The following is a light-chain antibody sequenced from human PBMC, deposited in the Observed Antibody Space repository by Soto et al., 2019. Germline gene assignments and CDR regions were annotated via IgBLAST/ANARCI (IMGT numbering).Light chain of an antibody. Sequence: QSALTQPPSASGSPGQSVTISCTGNSNDVGHSSFISWYQQHPGKGPKLIIYEVSKRPSGVPDRFSGSKSGNTASLSVSGLQDEDEADYFCNAHAYNGTHVFGTGTKLTVL. CDR2: EVS. V-gene: IGLV2-8*01. CDR1: SNDVGHSSF. J-gene: IGLJ1*01. CDR3: NAHAYNGTHV.